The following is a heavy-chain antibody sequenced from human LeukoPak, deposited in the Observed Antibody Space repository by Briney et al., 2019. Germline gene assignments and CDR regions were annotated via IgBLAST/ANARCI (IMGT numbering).Heavy chain of an antibody. CDR2: IKSDGRT. CDR1: GFTLSSYW. J-gene: IGHJ1*01. Sequence: QPGGSLRLSCAASGFTLSSYWMHWVRQAPGKGLVWVSRIKSDGRTNYADSVKGRFTISRDNAKNTVSLQMNSLRAEDTGVYYCATAPSEIGGYYPEYFRHWGQGTLVIVSS. D-gene: IGHD3-22*01. CDR3: ATAPSEIGGYYPEYFRH. V-gene: IGHV3-74*01.